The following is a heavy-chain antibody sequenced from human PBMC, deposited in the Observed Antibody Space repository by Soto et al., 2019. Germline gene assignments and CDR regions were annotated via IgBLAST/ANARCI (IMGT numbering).Heavy chain of an antibody. CDR2: INRTGST. CDR3: ARGRGGGSVPEY. Sequence: QVQLQQWGAGLLKPSETLSLTCAVYSGSFSGYYWRWIRQPPGMGLEWIGDINRTGSTNYIPSHKSRVTISVDTYKNQFCLKLSSVIAADTAVYYCARGRGGGSVPEYCGQGTLVTVSS. V-gene: IGHV4-34*01. CDR1: SGSFSGYY. D-gene: IGHD2-15*01. J-gene: IGHJ4*02.